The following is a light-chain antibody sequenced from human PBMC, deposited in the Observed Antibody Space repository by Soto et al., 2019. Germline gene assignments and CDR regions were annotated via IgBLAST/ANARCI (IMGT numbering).Light chain of an antibody. J-gene: IGKJ4*01. Sequence: DIQMTQSPSSVSASVGDRVTITCRASQDINNWLAWYQQKLGKAPKLLIYTTSSLQSGVPSRFSGSGSGTDFTLTISSLQPEDFATYYCQQANSFPLTFGGGTKVEIK. CDR3: QQANSFPLT. V-gene: IGKV1D-12*01. CDR2: TTS. CDR1: QDINNW.